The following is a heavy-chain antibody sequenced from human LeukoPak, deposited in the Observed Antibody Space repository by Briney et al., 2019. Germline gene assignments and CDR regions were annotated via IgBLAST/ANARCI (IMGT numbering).Heavy chain of an antibody. CDR1: GFTFSSYG. CDR2: ISHDGSDK. V-gene: IGHV3-30*03. D-gene: IGHD3-16*02. CDR3: VTDVVMATSHDAFDI. J-gene: IGHJ3*02. Sequence: GGSLRLSCAASGFTFSSYGMHWVRQAPGKRLEWVAVISHDGSDKYCVDSVKGRFTISRDNSKNTLYLQMNSLRAEDTAVYYCVTDVVMATSHDAFDIWGQGTMVTVSS.